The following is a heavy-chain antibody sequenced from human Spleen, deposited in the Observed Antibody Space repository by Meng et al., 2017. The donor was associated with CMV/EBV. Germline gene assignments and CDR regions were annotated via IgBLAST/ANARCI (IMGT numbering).Heavy chain of an antibody. Sequence: ASVKVSCKASGYTFTSYAMHWVRQAPGQRLEWMGWISGYDGRANYGQKVQGRLTMTTDTSTSTAYMELRSLRSEDTAVYYCARVGCPYCESPYYGMDVWGQGTTVTVSS. V-gene: IGHV1-18*01. J-gene: IGHJ6*02. CDR2: ISGYDGRA. D-gene: IGHD2-15*01. CDR3: ARVGCPYCESPYYGMDV. CDR1: GYTFTSYA.